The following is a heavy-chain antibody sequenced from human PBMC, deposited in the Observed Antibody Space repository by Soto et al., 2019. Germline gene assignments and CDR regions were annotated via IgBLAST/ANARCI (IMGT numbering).Heavy chain of an antibody. Sequence: QVQLMQSGAEVKKSGASVKVSCKASGYTFTSNGISWVRQAPGQGLEWMGWISANSGNTNYAETLQGRVTMTTETSTTTAYMELRSLRSDDTAVYYCARDRNHGLDNWGQGTLVTVSS. V-gene: IGHV1-18*01. CDR1: GYTFTSNG. CDR3: ARDRNHGLDN. J-gene: IGHJ4*02. D-gene: IGHD1-1*01. CDR2: ISANSGNT.